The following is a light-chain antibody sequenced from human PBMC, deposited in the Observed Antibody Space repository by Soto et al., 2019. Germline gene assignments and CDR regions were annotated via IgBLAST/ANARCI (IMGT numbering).Light chain of an antibody. J-gene: IGLJ1*01. CDR2: EIT. CDR3: CSDAGSSLYV. Sequence: QSALTQPASVSGSPGRSITISCTRTNSDVGSFDFVSWYQQYPGKAPKVMIYEITKRPSGVSNRFSGSKSGNTASLTISGLQADDEADYYCCSDAGSSLYVFGTGTKLTVL. V-gene: IGLV2-23*02. CDR1: NSDVGSFDF.